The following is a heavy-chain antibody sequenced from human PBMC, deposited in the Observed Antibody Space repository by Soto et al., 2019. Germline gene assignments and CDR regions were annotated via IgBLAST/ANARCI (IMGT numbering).Heavy chain of an antibody. Sequence: ASVKVSCKASGYRFTRYGISWVRQAPGQGLEWLGWISAYDDNTKYAQTLQGRVSMSTDTSTNTAYMELRSLRSDDTAMYYCARGGYYDSSGSRNYHYYGMNVWGQGTTVTVSS. CDR3: ARGGYYDSSGSRNYHYYGMNV. CDR2: ISAYDDNT. D-gene: IGHD3-22*01. CDR1: GYRFTRYG. J-gene: IGHJ6*02. V-gene: IGHV1-18*01.